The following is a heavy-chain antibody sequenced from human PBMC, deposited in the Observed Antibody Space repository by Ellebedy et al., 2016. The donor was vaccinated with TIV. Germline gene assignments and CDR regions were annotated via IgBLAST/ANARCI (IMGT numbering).Heavy chain of an antibody. D-gene: IGHD6-6*01. Sequence: GGSLRLXXAASGFTFSSYAMSWVRQAPGKGLEWVSAISGSGGSTYYADSVKGRFTISRDNSKNTLYLQMNSLRAEDTAVYYCAKGIAARRGYWYFDLWGRGTLVTVSS. CDR1: GFTFSSYA. V-gene: IGHV3-23*01. CDR3: AKGIAARRGYWYFDL. CDR2: ISGSGGST. J-gene: IGHJ2*01.